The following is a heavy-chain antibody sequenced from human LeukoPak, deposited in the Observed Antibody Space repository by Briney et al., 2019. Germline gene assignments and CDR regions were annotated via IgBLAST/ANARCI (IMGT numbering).Heavy chain of an antibody. D-gene: IGHD1-26*01. CDR2: ISSSSTYI. Sequence: TGGSLRLSCAASGFTFSTYSINWVRQAPGKGLEWVSSISSSSTYIYYADSVKGRFTISRDNTKNSLYLQMNSLRAEDTAVYYCARDTSPIVYWGQGTLVTVSS. CDR1: GFTFSTYS. CDR3: ARDTSPIVY. J-gene: IGHJ4*02. V-gene: IGHV3-21*01.